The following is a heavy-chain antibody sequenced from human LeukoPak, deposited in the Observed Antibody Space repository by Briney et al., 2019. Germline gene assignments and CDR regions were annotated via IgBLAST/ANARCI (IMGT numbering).Heavy chain of an antibody. Sequence: PETLSLTCTVSGGSISSYYGSWIRQPPGKGLEWIGYIYYSGSTNYNPSLRSRVTISVDTSKNQFSLNLRSVTAADTAVYYCARGPHYHDSSGYSPSYSYAMDVWGQGTTVTVSS. J-gene: IGHJ6*02. CDR1: GGSISSYY. D-gene: IGHD3-22*01. V-gene: IGHV4-59*01. CDR3: ARGPHYHDSSGYSPSYSYAMDV. CDR2: IYYSGST.